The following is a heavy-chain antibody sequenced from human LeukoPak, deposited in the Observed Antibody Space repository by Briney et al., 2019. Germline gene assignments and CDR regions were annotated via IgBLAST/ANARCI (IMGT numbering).Heavy chain of an antibody. D-gene: IGHD6-19*01. V-gene: IGHV3-33*01. CDR2: IWYDGSNK. J-gene: IGHJ4*02. CDR1: GFTFSSYG. Sequence: PGGSLRLSCAASGFTFSSYGMHWVRQAPGKGLEWVAVIWYDGSNKYYADSVKGRFTISRDNSKNTLYLQMNSLRAEDTAIYYCARDPGGSGYSFDSWGQGTLVTVSS. CDR3: ARDPGGSGYSFDS.